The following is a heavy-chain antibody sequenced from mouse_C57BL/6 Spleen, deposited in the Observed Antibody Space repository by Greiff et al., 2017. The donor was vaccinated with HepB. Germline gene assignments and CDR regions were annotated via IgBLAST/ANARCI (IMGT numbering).Heavy chain of an antibody. CDR2: IWRGGST. Sequence: VQLQESGPGLVQPSQSLSITCTVSGFSLTSYGVHWVRQSPGKGLEWLGVIWRGGSTDYNAAFMSRLSITKDNSKSQVFFKMNSLQADDTAIYYCAKEWAPYYAMDYWGQGTSVTVSS. CDR3: AKEWAPYYAMDY. CDR1: GFSLTSYG. V-gene: IGHV2-5*01. J-gene: IGHJ4*01.